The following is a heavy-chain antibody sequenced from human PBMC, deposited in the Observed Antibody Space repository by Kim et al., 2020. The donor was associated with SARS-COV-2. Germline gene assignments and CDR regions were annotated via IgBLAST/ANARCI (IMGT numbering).Heavy chain of an antibody. J-gene: IGHJ4*02. Sequence: GGSLRLSCAASGFTFRITAMSWVRQAPGMGLEWVSAISGNAARTFYADSVKGRFTISRDNSENTLYLHMNGLRTDDTAIYYCAKHDIGTSPFDYWGQGSLVSVSS. CDR1: GFTFRITA. D-gene: IGHD6-13*01. V-gene: IGHV3-23*01. CDR2: ISGNAART. CDR3: AKHDIGTSPFDY.